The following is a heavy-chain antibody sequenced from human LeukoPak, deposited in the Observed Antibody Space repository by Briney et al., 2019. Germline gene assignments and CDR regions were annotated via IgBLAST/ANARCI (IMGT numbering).Heavy chain of an antibody. CDR1: GLTFDDYA. Sequence: PGGSLRLSCAASGLTFDDYAMHWVRQAPGKGLEWVSGISWNSGTIGYADSVKGRFTISRDNAKNSLYLQMNSLRAEDTALYYCAKGGLASGSYYMAPDYWGQGTLVTVSS. D-gene: IGHD3-10*01. J-gene: IGHJ4*02. CDR2: ISWNSGTI. V-gene: IGHV3-9*01. CDR3: AKGGLASGSYYMAPDY.